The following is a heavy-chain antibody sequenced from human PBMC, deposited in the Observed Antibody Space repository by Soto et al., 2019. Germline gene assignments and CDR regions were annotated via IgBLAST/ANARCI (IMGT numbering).Heavy chain of an antibody. Sequence: SETLSLTCTFSGGSISSYYWSWIRQPPGKGLEWIGYIYYSGSTNYNPSLKSRVTISVDTSKNQFSLKLSSVTAADTAVYYCASSRGYSYAYSHYYYYYMDDWGKRTTVTVSS. CDR3: ASSRGYSYAYSHYYYYYMDD. CDR1: GGSISSYY. CDR2: IYYSGST. D-gene: IGHD5-18*01. J-gene: IGHJ6*03. V-gene: IGHV4-59*01.